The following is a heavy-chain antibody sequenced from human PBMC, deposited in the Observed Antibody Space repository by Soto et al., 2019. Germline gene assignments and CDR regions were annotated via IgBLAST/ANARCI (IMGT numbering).Heavy chain of an antibody. Sequence: ASVKVSCKASGYTFTGYYMHWVRQAPGQGLEWMGWINPNSGGTNYAQKFQGWVTMTRDTSISTAYMELSRLRSDDTALYYCARDSLMYVDTYYFDYWGQGTLVPSPQ. D-gene: IGHD5-18*01. CDR1: GYTFTGYY. CDR2: INPNSGGT. J-gene: IGHJ4*02. V-gene: IGHV1-2*04. CDR3: ARDSLMYVDTYYFDY.